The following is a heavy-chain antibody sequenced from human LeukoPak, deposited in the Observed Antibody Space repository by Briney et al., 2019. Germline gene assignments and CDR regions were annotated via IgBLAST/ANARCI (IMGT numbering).Heavy chain of an antibody. D-gene: IGHD4-23*01. Sequence: GGSLRLSCAASGFTVSSNYMCWVRQAPGEGMEWVSVIYSGGSTYYADSAKGRFTSSRDNSKSTLYLQMNSLRAEDTAVYYCARAGVVSWKPNGYWGQGTLVTVSS. CDR2: IYSGGST. CDR3: ARAGVVSWKPNGY. V-gene: IGHV3-66*02. CDR1: GFTVSSNY. J-gene: IGHJ4*02.